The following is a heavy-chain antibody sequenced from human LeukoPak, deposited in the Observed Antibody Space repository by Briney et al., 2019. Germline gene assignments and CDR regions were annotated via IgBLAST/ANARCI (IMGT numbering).Heavy chain of an antibody. Sequence: PGGSLRLSCAASGFTFSSYGMHWVRQAPGKGLEWVAVISYDGSNKCYADSVKGRFTISRDNSKNTLYLQMNSLRAEDTAVYYCARESPYSDSYGMDVWGQGTTVTVSS. CDR3: ARESPYSDSYGMDV. J-gene: IGHJ6*02. D-gene: IGHD2-15*01. V-gene: IGHV3-30*03. CDR2: ISYDGSNK. CDR1: GFTFSSYG.